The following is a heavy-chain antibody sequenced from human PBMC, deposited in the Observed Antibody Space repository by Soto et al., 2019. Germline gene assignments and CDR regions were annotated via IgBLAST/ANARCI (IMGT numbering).Heavy chain of an antibody. CDR3: ARDRTNGLYSNDAFDI. CDR1: GFTFNIYT. CDR2: ISSGSTYI. J-gene: IGHJ3*02. Sequence: EAQLVESGGGLVKPGGSLRLSCAASGFTFNIYTMNWVRQASGKGLEWVSSISSGSTYISYADSVKGRFIISRDNAKNSLYLQMISLGVEDTAVYYCARDRTNGLYSNDAFDIWGQGTMVTVSS. V-gene: IGHV3-21*06. D-gene: IGHD4-4*01.